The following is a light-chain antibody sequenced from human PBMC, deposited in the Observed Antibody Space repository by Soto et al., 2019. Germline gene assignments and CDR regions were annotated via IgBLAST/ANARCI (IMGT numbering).Light chain of an antibody. J-gene: IGKJ3*01. CDR2: AAS. Sequence: EIVLTQSPDTLSLSPGERATLSCRASQSVSSDYIVWYQQKPSHAPRLLIHAASRRATGIPDRFSGSGSGTDFNLAISRLEPEDFAVYYCQHYDNYPPSVTFGPGTKVDIK. CDR1: QSVSSDY. CDR3: QHYDNYPPSVT. V-gene: IGKV3-20*01.